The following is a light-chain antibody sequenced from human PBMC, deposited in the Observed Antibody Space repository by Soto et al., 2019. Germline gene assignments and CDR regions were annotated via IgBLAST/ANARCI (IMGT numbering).Light chain of an antibody. V-gene: IGLV2-14*01. CDR2: DVS. Sequence: QSALTQPASVSGSPGQSITISCTGTSSDVGGYNYVSWYQQHPGKAPKLMIYDVSNRPSGVSNRFSGSKSGNTASLTISGLQAEDEADYYCSSYTSSRGVFGTGPMLTVL. CDR3: SSYTSSRGV. CDR1: SSDVGGYNY. J-gene: IGLJ1*01.